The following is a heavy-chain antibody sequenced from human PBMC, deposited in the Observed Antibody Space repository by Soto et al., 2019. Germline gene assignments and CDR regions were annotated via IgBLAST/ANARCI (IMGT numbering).Heavy chain of an antibody. V-gene: IGHV1-18*01. CDR3: ARYTESGSGYLSGVYYVGMDV. D-gene: IGHD3-3*01. Sequence: VAAVKVSCKASGYTFTSYGIRWVRQAPGQGLEWMGWISAYNGNTNYAQKLQGRVTMTTDTSTSTAYMELRSLRSDDTAVYYCARYTESGSGYLSGVYYVGMDVWGQGTRVTVSS. J-gene: IGHJ6*02. CDR2: ISAYNGNT. CDR1: GYTFTSYG.